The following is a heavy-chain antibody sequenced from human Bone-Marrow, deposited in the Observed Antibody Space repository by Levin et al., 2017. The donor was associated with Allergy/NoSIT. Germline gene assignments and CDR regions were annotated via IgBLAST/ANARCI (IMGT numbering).Heavy chain of an antibody. V-gene: IGHV4-61*02. CDR2: ICSSGST. J-gene: IGHJ3*02. D-gene: IGHD2-2*01. Sequence: SQTLSLTCTVSGGSVNSDSFCWSWLRQPAGKGLEYIGRICSSGSTNYNPSVKSRLTISLDTSKNQFSLKMTSVTAADTAVYYCARDGIVVVPGATRGAFDIWGRGTMVTVSS. CDR3: ARDGIVVVPGATRGAFDI. CDR1: GGSVNSDSFC.